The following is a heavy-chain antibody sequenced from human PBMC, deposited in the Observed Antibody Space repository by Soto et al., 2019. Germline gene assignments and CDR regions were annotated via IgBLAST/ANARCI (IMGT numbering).Heavy chain of an antibody. CDR3: ARDVGITMNRARMDV. CDR1: GFTVSSNY. CDR2: IYSGGST. J-gene: IGHJ6*02. D-gene: IGHD3-10*01. Sequence: PGGSLRLSCAASGFTVSSNYMSWVRQAPGKGLEWVSVIYSGGSTYYADSVKGRFTISRHNSKNTLYLQMNSLRAEDTAVYYCARDVGITMNRARMDVWGQGTTVTVSS. V-gene: IGHV3-53*04.